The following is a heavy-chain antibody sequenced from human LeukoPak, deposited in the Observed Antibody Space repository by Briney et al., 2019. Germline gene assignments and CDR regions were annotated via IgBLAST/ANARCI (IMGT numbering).Heavy chain of an antibody. CDR3: AREKRVAGSRGGFDP. Sequence: SVKVSCKASGYTFNGYYMHWVRQAPGQGLEWMGWINPNSGGTNYAQKFQGRVTMTRDTSISTAYMELSRLRSDDTAVYFCAREKRVAGSRGGFDPWGQGTLVTVSS. J-gene: IGHJ5*02. CDR2: INPNSGGT. V-gene: IGHV1-2*02. CDR1: GYTFNGYY. D-gene: IGHD6-19*01.